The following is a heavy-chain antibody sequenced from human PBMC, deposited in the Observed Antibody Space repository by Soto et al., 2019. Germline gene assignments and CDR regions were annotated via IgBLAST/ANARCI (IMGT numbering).Heavy chain of an antibody. V-gene: IGHV1-18*04. CDR3: ARYHLSDFWSGYYARNWFDP. Sequence: GASVKVSCKASGYTFTSYGISWVRQAPGQGLEWMGWISAYNGNTNYAQKLQGRVTMTTDTSTSTAYMELRSLRSDDTAVYYCARYHLSDFWSGYYARNWFDPWGQGTLVTVSS. J-gene: IGHJ5*02. CDR1: GYTFTSYG. D-gene: IGHD3-3*01. CDR2: ISAYNGNT.